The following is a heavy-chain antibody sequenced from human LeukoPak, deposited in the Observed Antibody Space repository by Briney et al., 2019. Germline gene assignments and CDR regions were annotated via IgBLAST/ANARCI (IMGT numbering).Heavy chain of an antibody. CDR3: VSWRDSGDKNS. V-gene: IGHV3-7*01. Sequence: GGSLRLSCAAPGFTFSSSWMRWVRQAPEQGLEWVAHIKQDGSQKYYVDSVRGRFTISRDNTKNSVYLQMNSLRAEDTAVYYCVSWRDSGDKNSWGQGTLVTVSS. D-gene: IGHD4-23*01. CDR2: IKQDGSQK. CDR1: GFTFSSSW. J-gene: IGHJ5*02.